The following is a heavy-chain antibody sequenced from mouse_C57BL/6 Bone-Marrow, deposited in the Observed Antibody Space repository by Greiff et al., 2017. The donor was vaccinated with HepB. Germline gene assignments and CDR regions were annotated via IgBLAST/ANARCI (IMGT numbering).Heavy chain of an antibody. CDR1: GFTFSDYG. D-gene: IGHD1-1*01. Sequence: VMLVESGGGLVQPGGSLKLSCAASGFTFSDYGMAWVRQAPRKGPEWVAFISNLAYSIYYADTVTGRFTISRENAKNTLYLEMSSLRSEDTAMYYCARHDYYGSRETPYYAMDYWGQGTSVTVSS. CDR3: ARHDYYGSRETPYYAMDY. V-gene: IGHV5-15*01. CDR2: ISNLAYSI. J-gene: IGHJ4*01.